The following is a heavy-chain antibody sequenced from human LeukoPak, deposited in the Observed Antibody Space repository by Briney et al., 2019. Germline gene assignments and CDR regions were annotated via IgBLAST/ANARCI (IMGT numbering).Heavy chain of an antibody. J-gene: IGHJ4*02. Sequence: GGSLRLSCAASGFTFSSYALSWVRQAPGKGVEWVSGISESGGSTYYADSVKGRFTISRENTKNTLYLQMNSLRADDTALYYCAKDEYWASGHYFDYWGQGTLVTVSS. CDR2: ISESGGST. CDR3: AKDEYWASGHYFDY. CDR1: GFTFSSYA. D-gene: IGHD2-8*02. V-gene: IGHV3-23*01.